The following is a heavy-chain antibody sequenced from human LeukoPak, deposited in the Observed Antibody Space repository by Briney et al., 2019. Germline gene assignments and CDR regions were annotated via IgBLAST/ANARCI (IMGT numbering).Heavy chain of an antibody. CDR2: INTNTGNP. CDR3: ARTRFVPAAKLRLGELSRGWFDP. D-gene: IGHD3-16*02. Sequence: SSVTVSRQASGYTFTNYAMNWVRQAPAQGLEWMGWINTNTGNPTYAQGFTGRFVFSLDTSGSTTYLQITSLKAEDTGVYCCARTRFVPAAKLRLGELSRGWFDPWGQGTLVTVSS. J-gene: IGHJ5*02. CDR1: GYTFTNYA. V-gene: IGHV7-4-1*02.